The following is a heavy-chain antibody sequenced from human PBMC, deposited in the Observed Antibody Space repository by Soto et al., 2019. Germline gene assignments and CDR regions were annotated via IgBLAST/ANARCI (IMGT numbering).Heavy chain of an antibody. CDR1: GFTFIDHY. CDR2: IRNKAKTYTT. CDR3: VRVRDYYDSNGYSVDAFDI. D-gene: IGHD3-22*01. V-gene: IGHV3-72*01. Sequence: EVQVVESGGGLVQPGGSLRLSCAASGFTFIDHYMDWVRQAPGKGLEWVGRIRNKAKTYTTDYAASVKGRFTISRDDSXNXLXXQMNSLKIEDTALYYCVRVRDYYDSNGYSVDAFDIWGQGTMVTVSS. J-gene: IGHJ3*02.